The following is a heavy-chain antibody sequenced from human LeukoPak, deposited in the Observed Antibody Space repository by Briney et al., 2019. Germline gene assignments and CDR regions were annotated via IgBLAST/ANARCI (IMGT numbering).Heavy chain of an antibody. CDR3: ARATVVTPCAFDI. J-gene: IGHJ3*02. Sequence: SETLSLTCAVYGGAFSGYYWSWIRQPPGKGLEWVGEINHSGSTNYNPSLKSRVTISVDTSKNQFSLKLSSVTAADTAVYYCARATVVTPCAFDIWGQGTMVTVSS. CDR1: GGAFSGYY. D-gene: IGHD4-23*01. V-gene: IGHV4-34*01. CDR2: INHSGST.